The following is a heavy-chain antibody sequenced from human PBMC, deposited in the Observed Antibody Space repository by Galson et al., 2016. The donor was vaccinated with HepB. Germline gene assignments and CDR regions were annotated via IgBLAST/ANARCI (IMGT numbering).Heavy chain of an antibody. CDR2: IWYDGSDK. CDR3: ANSYYDSSGYYCDS. CDR1: GFTFSSYG. D-gene: IGHD3-22*01. V-gene: IGHV3-33*06. J-gene: IGHJ4*02. Sequence: SLRLSCAASGFTFSSYGMHWVRQAPGKGLEWVAVIWYDGSDKFYGDSVKGRFTISRDNSKNTLYLQMNSLRVDDTAVYYCANSYYDSSGYYCDSWGQGTLVTVSS.